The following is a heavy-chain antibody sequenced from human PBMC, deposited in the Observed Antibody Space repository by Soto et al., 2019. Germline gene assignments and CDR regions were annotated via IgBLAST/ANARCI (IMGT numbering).Heavy chain of an antibody. V-gene: IGHV4-31*03. CDR2: IYYSGST. J-gene: IGHJ4*02. Sequence: QVQLQESGPGLVKPSQTLSLTCTVSGGSISSGGYYWSWIRQHPGKGLEWIGYIYYSGSTYYNPSLKSRVTISVDTSKNHSSLKLSSVTAADTAVYYCARTHTAMVTSYFDYWGQGTLVTVSS. CDR1: GGSISSGGYY. CDR3: ARTHTAMVTSYFDY. D-gene: IGHD5-18*01.